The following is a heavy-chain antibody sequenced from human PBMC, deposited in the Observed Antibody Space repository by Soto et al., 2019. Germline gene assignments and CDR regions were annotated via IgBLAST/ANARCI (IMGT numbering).Heavy chain of an antibody. CDR3: ARGRLPPRTSDY. CDR2: IYPSDSDT. Sequence: GEARKIWCRGSGCKLGGYGIAGGRQMPGKGLELMGIIYPSDSDTRYRPSFQGQVTISADKSISSAYLQWSSLRASDTAMYYCARGRLPPRTSDYRG. CDR1: GCKLGGYG. V-gene: IGHV5-51*01. J-gene: IGHJ4*01. D-gene: IGHD2-21*02.